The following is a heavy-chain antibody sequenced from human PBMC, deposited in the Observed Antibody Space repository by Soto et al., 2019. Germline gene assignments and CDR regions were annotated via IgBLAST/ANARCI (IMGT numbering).Heavy chain of an antibody. CDR3: AKRRGAGGHFDY. V-gene: IGHV3-23*01. CDR2: VSIGGRT. Sequence: EVQLWESGGGLVQPEGSLRLSCAASGFTFSSYAMGWVRQGPGKGLEWVAVVSIGGRTHYADSVRGRFTISRDNSKNTLSLQMNSLTAEDTAVYFCAKRRGAGGHFDYWGQGALVTVSS. J-gene: IGHJ4*02. CDR1: GFTFSSYA. D-gene: IGHD2-15*01.